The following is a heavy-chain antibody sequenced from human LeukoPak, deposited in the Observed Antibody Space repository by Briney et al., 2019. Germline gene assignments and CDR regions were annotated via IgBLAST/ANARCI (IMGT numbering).Heavy chain of an antibody. CDR1: GFTFTTSW. CDR2: IKEDGSVK. D-gene: IGHD2-15*01. Sequence: PGGSLRLSCVTSGFTFTTSWMNWVRQAPGKGLEWVANIKEDGSVKNYADSVKGRFTISRDNAKNSLYLEINCLRAEDTAVYYCARQWGWFTSGWWLDTLDVWGQGSMVIVSS. J-gene: IGHJ3*01. V-gene: IGHV3-7*01. CDR3: ARQWGWFTSGWWLDTLDV.